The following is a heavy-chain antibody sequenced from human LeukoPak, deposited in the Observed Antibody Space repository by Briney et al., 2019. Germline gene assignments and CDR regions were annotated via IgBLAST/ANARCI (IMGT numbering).Heavy chain of an antibody. Sequence: PGGSLRLSCAASGFTFSIYSMNWVRQAPGKGLEWVSSISTSSSYIYYADSVKGRFTISRDNAKNSLYLQMNSLRAEDTAVYYCAREVENTSGWYSHFDYWGQGTLVTVSS. D-gene: IGHD6-19*01. CDR3: AREVENTSGWYSHFDY. CDR1: GFTFSIYS. CDR2: ISTSSSYI. J-gene: IGHJ4*02. V-gene: IGHV3-21*01.